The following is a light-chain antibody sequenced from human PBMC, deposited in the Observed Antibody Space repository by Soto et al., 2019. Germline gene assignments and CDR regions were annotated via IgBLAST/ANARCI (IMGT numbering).Light chain of an antibody. CDR3: QQYSDWPLT. J-gene: IGKJ5*01. CDR1: QSFNSN. Sequence: EIVMTQSPATLSVSPGERATLSCRASQSFNSNLAWYQQKPGQAPRLLIYGASTRATGIPARFSSSGSGTEFTLTISSLQSEDFAVYFCQQYSDWPLTFGQGTRLEIK. CDR2: GAS. V-gene: IGKV3-15*01.